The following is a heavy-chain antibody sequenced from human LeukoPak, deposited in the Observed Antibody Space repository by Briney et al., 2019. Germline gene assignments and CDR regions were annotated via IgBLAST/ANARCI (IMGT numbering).Heavy chain of an antibody. CDR3: ARLGAAADLDSFYGMDV. J-gene: IGHJ6*02. D-gene: IGHD6-13*01. V-gene: IGHV3-23*01. CDR2: IRVSGGST. CDR1: GFTFSSYA. Sequence: GGSLRLSCAASGFTFSSYAMSWVRQAPGRGLEWVSVIRVSGGSTFFADSVKGRFTISRDNSKNTLFVQMNSLRAEDTAVYYCARLGAAADLDSFYGMDVWGHGTTVTVSS.